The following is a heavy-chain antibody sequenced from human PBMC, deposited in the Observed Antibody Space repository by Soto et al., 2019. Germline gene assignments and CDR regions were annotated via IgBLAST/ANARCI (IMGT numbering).Heavy chain of an antibody. CDR1: GYTLTELS. V-gene: IGHV1-24*01. D-gene: IGHD1-26*01. Sequence: ASVKVSCKVSGYTLTELSMHWVLQAPGKGLEWMGGFDPEDGETIYAQKFQGRVTMTEDTSTDTAYMELSSLRSEDTAVYYCATGDSPQWELSLYYFDYWGQGTLVTVSS. CDR2: FDPEDGET. CDR3: ATGDSPQWELSLYYFDY. J-gene: IGHJ4*02.